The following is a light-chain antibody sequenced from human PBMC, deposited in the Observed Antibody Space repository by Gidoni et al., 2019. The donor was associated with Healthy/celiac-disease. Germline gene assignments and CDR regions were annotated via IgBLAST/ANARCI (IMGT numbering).Light chain of an antibody. Sequence: EIVFTQSPATLSLSPGETATLSCRASPIVSSYLAWYQQKPGQAPRLLIYDASNRATGIPARFSGSWSGTDFTLTISSLEPEDFAVYYCQQRSNRLTFGQGTKLEIK. V-gene: IGKV3-11*01. J-gene: IGKJ2*01. CDR2: DAS. CDR1: PIVSSY. CDR3: QQRSNRLT.